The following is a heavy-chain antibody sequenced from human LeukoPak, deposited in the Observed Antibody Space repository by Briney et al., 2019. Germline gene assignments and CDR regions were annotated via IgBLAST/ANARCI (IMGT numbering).Heavy chain of an antibody. Sequence: PGGSLRLSCAASGFIFSNYAMAWVRQTPGKGLEWVSAISGSGLRTNYADSARGRFTISRDNSKNTVDLQVDSLRAEDTAIYYCVRGWMVKYYFDYWGQGTLLTVSS. CDR2: ISGSGLRT. J-gene: IGHJ4*02. CDR1: GFIFSNYA. V-gene: IGHV3-23*01. CDR3: VRGWMVKYYFDY. D-gene: IGHD6-19*01.